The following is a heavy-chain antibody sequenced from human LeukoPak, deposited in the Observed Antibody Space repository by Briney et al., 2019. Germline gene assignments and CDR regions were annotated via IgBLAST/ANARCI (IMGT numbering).Heavy chain of an antibody. V-gene: IGHV1-18*01. CDR3: ARGRGSTPHYYYYNMDV. J-gene: IGHJ6*03. Sequence: GASVKVSCKASGYTFTSYGISWVRQAPGQGLEWMGWISAYNGNTNYAQKLQGRVTMTTDTSTSTAYMELRSLRSHDTAVYYCARGRGSTPHYYYYNMDVWGKGTTVTVSS. CDR1: GYTFTSYG. D-gene: IGHD2-2*01. CDR2: ISAYNGNT.